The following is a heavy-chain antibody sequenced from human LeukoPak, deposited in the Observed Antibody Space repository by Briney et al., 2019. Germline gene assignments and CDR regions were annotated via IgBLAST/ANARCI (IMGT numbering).Heavy chain of an antibody. CDR2: ITRAGGYT. CDR3: ATSGGFVLPNAITGNWYMDV. CDR1: GFSFSDYS. J-gene: IGHJ6*03. D-gene: IGHD2-2*01. Sequence: GRSLRLSCGASGFSFSDYSMNWVRQAPGKGLAWVASITRAGGYTYYADSVKGRFTISRDNAQNSLFLQMDSLRPEDTAVYFCATSGGFVLPNAITGNWYMDVWGRGTTVTISS. V-gene: IGHV3-21*03.